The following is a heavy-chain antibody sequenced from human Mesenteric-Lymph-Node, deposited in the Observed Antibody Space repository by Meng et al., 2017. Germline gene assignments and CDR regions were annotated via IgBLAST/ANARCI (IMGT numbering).Heavy chain of an antibody. CDR2: ISSSGSTI. D-gene: IGHD4-11*01. CDR1: GFTFSSYA. CDR3: ARDSVTDLYYYYYYGMDV. J-gene: IGHJ6*02. Sequence: GGSLRLSCAASGFTFSSYAMSWVRQAPGKGLEWVSYISSSGSTIYYADSVKGRFTISRDNAKNSLYLQMNSLRAEDTAVYYCARDSVTDLYYYYYYGMDVWGQGTTVTVSS. V-gene: IGHV3-48*03.